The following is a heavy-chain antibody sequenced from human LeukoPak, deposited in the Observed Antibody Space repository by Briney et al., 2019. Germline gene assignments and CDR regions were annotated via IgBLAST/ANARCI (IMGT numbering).Heavy chain of an antibody. CDR3: ASAAGAFDF. Sequence: GGSLRLSCAASGIAFCSYGIHWVRQAPGKGLEWVAVIWPDGSNKYYADSVKGRFIISRDNSKNTLWLQMNSLRAEDTAVYYCASAAGAFDFWGQGTMVTVSS. J-gene: IGHJ3*01. D-gene: IGHD6-13*01. CDR2: IWPDGSNK. CDR1: GIAFCSYG. V-gene: IGHV3-33*01.